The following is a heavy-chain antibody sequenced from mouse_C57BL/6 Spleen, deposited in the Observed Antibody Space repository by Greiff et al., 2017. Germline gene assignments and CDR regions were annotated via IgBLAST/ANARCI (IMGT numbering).Heavy chain of an antibody. CDR1: GYTLTSYW. CDR3: ARTGNYAYAMDY. D-gene: IGHD2-1*01. Sequence: VQLQQPGAELVRPGSSVKLSCKASGYTLTSYWTDWVKQRPGQGLEWIGNIYPSDSETHYNQKFKDKATLTVDKSSSTAYMQLSSLTSEDSAVYYCARTGNYAYAMDYWGQGTSVTVSS. CDR2: IYPSDSET. J-gene: IGHJ4*01. V-gene: IGHV1-61*01.